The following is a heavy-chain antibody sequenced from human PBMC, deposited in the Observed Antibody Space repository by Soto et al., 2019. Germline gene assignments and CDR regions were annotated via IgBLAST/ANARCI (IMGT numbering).Heavy chain of an antibody. J-gene: IGHJ6*02. CDR3: AREQYSSSWYPDYYYYGMDV. V-gene: IGHV3-33*01. D-gene: IGHD6-13*01. CDR2: IWYDGSNK. CDR1: GFTFSSYG. Sequence: GGSLRLSCAASGFTFSSYGMHWVRQAPGKGLEWVAVIWYDGSNKCYADSVKGRFTISRDNSKNTLYLQMNSLRAEDTAVYYCAREQYSSSWYPDYYYYGMDVWGQGTTVTVSS.